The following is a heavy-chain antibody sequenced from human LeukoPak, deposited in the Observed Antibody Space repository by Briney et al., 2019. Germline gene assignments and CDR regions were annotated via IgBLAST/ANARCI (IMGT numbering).Heavy chain of an antibody. CDR3: ARGRGTSGSNRDFYYYYYMDV. Sequence: ASVKVSCKASGYTFSSNGISWVRQAPGQGLEWMGWISPNNGNTNYAQKFQGRVTMTTDTSAATAYMELSSLRHDDLAVYYCARGRGTSGSNRDFYYYYYMDVWGKGTTVTVSS. CDR2: ISPNNGNT. J-gene: IGHJ6*03. CDR1: GYTFSSNG. D-gene: IGHD2-15*01. V-gene: IGHV1-18*03.